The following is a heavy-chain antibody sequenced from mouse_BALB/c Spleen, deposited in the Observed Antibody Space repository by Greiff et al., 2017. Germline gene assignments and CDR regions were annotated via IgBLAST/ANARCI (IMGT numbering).Heavy chain of an antibody. J-gene: IGHJ4*01. CDR3: ARGPYVDAMDY. CDR1: GFSLTSYG. V-gene: IGHV2-2*02. Sequence: VQVVESGPGLVQPSQSLSITCTVSGFSLTSYGVHWVRQSPGKGLEWLGVIWSGGSTDYNAAFISRLSISKDNSKSQVFFKMNSLQANDTAIYYCARGPYVDAMDYWGQGTSVTVSS. D-gene: IGHD1-1*01. CDR2: IWSGGST.